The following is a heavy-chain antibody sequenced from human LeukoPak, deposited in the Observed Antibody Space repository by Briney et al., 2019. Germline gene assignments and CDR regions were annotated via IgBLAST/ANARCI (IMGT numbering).Heavy chain of an antibody. CDR1: GDSVTTYY. CDR2: IYYSGSA. CDR3: ARHATLVGATSGLDY. V-gene: IGHV4-59*08. D-gene: IGHD1-26*01. J-gene: IGHJ4*02. Sequence: SETLSLTCTVSGDSVTTYYWSWIRQPPGKGLEWLGYIYYSGSATYNPSLKSRVTISVDTSKNQFSLKLSSVTAADTAVCYCARHATLVGATSGLDYWGQGTLVTVSS.